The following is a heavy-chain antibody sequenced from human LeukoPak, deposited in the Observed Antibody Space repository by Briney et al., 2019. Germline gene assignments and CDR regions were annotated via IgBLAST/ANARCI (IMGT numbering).Heavy chain of an antibody. Sequence: ASVKVSCKASGGTFSSYAISWVRQAPGQGLEWMGGIIPIFGTANYAQKFQGRVTITADKSTSTAYMELSSLRSEDTAVYYCARHCSSTSCYGAYYYYYGMDVWGKGTTVTVSS. CDR2: IIPIFGTA. D-gene: IGHD2-2*01. CDR3: ARHCSSTSCYGAYYYYYGMDV. CDR1: GGTFSSYA. V-gene: IGHV1-69*06. J-gene: IGHJ6*04.